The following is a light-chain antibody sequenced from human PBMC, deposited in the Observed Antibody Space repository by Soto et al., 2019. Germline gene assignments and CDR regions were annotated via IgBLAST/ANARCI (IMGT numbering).Light chain of an antibody. V-gene: IGKV3-20*01. CDR1: QSVSRSY. CDR2: GAS. Sequence: ESALTQSAGTLSLSPGERATLSCRASQSVSRSYLAWYQQKPGQAPRLLIYGASRRATGIPDRFSGSGSGTDFTLTISRLEPEDFAVYYCQQYGSSPWTFGQGTKVDIK. J-gene: IGKJ1*01. CDR3: QQYGSSPWT.